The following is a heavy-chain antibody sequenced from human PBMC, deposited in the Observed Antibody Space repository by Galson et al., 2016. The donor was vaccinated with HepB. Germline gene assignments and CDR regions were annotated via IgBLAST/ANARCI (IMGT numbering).Heavy chain of an antibody. CDR2: INAANGDT. J-gene: IGHJ6*02. D-gene: IGHD5-12*01. CDR1: GYTFTTYA. V-gene: IGHV1-3*01. Sequence: SVKVSCKASGYTFTTYAMYWVRQAPGQRLEGMGWINAANGDTKYSQKLQGRGTITWDTSANTAYMELSSLRSEDTTVYYCARGHIVATVDYYYYGLDVWGQGTTVTVSS. CDR3: ARGHIVATVDYYYYGLDV.